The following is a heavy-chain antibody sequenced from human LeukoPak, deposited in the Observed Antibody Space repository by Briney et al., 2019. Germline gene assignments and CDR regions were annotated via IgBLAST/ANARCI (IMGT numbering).Heavy chain of an antibody. J-gene: IGHJ3*02. V-gene: IGHV4-31*03. CDR2: IYYSGST. D-gene: IGHD2-15*01. CDR1: GGSISSGGYY. CDR3: ARSRYCSGGSCYLEGAFDI. Sequence: SETLSLTCTVSGGSISSGGYYWSWIRQHPGKGLEWIGYIYYSGSTYYNPSLKSRVTISVDTSKNQFSLKLSSVTAADTAVYYCARSRYCSGGSCYLEGAFDIWGQGTMVTVSS.